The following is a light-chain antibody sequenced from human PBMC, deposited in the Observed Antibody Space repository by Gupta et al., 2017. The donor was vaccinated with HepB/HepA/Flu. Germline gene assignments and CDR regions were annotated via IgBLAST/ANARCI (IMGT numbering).Light chain of an antibody. CDR3: QQYNNWPLT. CDR1: QRVSSN. Sequence: TVTTQSPATLSVYPGERVTLSCRASQRVSSNLAWYQQKPGQAPRLLIYGASPRATGIPARFSGSGSGTEFTLTISSLQSEDFAVYYCQQYNNWPLTFGGGTKVEIK. J-gene: IGKJ4*01. V-gene: IGKV3-15*01. CDR2: GAS.